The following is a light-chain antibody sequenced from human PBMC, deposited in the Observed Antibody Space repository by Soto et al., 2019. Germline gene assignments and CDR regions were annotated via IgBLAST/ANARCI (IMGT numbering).Light chain of an antibody. Sequence: QPVLTQPPSVSGAPGQRVTISCTGTSSNIGAGYDVYWYQQLPGTAPKLLISGNNNRPSGVPDRFSGSRSGTAASLAITGPGEKEEAYYSGQPYATSLGVKNVFGTGTTLTVL. CDR3: QPYATSLGVKNV. V-gene: IGLV1-40*01. J-gene: IGLJ1*01. CDR2: GNN. CDR1: SSNIGAGYD.